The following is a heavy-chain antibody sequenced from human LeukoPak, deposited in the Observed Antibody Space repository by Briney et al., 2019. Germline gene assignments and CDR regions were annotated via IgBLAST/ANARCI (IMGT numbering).Heavy chain of an antibody. D-gene: IGHD6-13*01. Sequence: GGSLRLSCVASGFTFRTYAMSWVRQAPGKGLEGLSGINPTDSGDSTYYADSVVGRFTISRDDSKNTLYLQLNSLRADDTAVYYCAKEVAAHRILDAFDFWGQGTLVTVSS. J-gene: IGHJ3*01. CDR1: GFTFRTYA. V-gene: IGHV3-23*01. CDR3: AKEVAAHRILDAFDF. CDR2: INPTDSGDST.